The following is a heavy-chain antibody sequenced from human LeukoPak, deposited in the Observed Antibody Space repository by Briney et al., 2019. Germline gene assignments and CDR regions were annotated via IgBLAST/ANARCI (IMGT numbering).Heavy chain of an antibody. CDR1: GLTFSTFA. V-gene: IGHV3-64D*06. Sequence: GGSPRLSCSASGLTFSTFAMHWVRQAPGKRLEYVSGINNNGDSTYYSDSVKARLTISRDNSKNTLFLQMASLRAEDTAVYYCVKTMMTFGGVIRTDAFDIWGQGTMVIVPS. CDR3: VKTMMTFGGVIRTDAFDI. J-gene: IGHJ3*02. CDR2: INNNGDST. D-gene: IGHD3-16*01.